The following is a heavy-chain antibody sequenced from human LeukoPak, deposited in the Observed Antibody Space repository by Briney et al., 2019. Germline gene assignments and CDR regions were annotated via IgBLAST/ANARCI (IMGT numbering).Heavy chain of an antibody. V-gene: IGHV4-38-2*02. CDR3: ARDFPDYYDSSGYFDY. D-gene: IGHD3-22*01. CDR1: GYSISSGYY. Sequence: PSETLSLTCTVSGYSISSGYYWGWTRQPPGKGLEGIGSIYHSGSTYYNPSLKSRVTISVDTSKNQFSLKLSSVTAADTAVYYCARDFPDYYDSSGYFDYWGQGTLVTVSS. J-gene: IGHJ4*02. CDR2: IYHSGST.